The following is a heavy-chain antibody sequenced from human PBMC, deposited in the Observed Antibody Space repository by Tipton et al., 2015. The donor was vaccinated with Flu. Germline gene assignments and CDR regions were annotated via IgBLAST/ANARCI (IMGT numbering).Heavy chain of an antibody. V-gene: IGHV4-39*07. Sequence: TLSLTCTVSGGSISSSTYDWGWGWIRQPPGKGLEWIANIYNSGRTHYNPSLKSRVTISVDTSKNQFSLKLSSVTAADTAVYYCAREGHIVATTSGMDVWGQGTTVTVSS. CDR3: AREGHIVATTSGMDV. CDR1: GGSISSSTYD. D-gene: IGHD5-12*01. J-gene: IGHJ6*02. CDR2: IYNSGRT.